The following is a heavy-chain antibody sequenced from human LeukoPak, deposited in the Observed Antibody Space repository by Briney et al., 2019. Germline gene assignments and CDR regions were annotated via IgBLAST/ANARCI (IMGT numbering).Heavy chain of an antibody. CDR1: GFDVSDSY. Sequence: GGSLRLSCVASGFDVSDSYMSWVRQAPGKGLECVSVIYRGSTTYYADSVKGRFTISRDNSKNTLYLQMNSLRAEDTALYYCARAPDDILTGYYNYYYGLDVWGQGTTVTVSS. CDR3: ARAPDDILTGYYNYYYGLDV. V-gene: IGHV3-66*01. D-gene: IGHD3-9*01. J-gene: IGHJ6*02. CDR2: IYRGSTT.